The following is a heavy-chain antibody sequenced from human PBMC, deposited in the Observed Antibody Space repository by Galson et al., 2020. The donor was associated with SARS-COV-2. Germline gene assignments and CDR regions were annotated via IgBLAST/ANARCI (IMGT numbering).Heavy chain of an antibody. CDR3: ARALYYYDSSGYPRMDWFDL. V-gene: IGHV4-39*07. CDR1: GGSISSSSYY. Sequence: SETLSLTCTVSGGSISSSSYYCGWIRQPPGKGLEWIGNTYYSGSTYYNPSLKSRVTISVDTSKNQFSLKLSSVTAADTAVYYCARALYYYDSSGYPRMDWFDLWGQGTLVTVSS. D-gene: IGHD3-22*01. J-gene: IGHJ5*02. CDR2: TYYSGST.